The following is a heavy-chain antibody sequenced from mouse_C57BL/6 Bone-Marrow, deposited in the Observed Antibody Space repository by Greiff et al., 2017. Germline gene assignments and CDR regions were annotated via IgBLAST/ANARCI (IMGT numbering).Heavy chain of an antibody. J-gene: IGHJ1*03. V-gene: IGHV1-55*01. CDR2: IYPGSGST. CDR1: GYTFTSYW. CDR3: TSNYYGSSDLYWYFDV. D-gene: IGHD1-1*01. Sequence: VQLQQPGAELVKPGASVKMSCKASGYTFTSYWITWVKQRPGQGLEWIGDIYPGSGSTNYNEKFKSKAILTADKSSSTAYMELRSLTSEDSAVYYCTSNYYGSSDLYWYFDVWGTGTTVTVSS.